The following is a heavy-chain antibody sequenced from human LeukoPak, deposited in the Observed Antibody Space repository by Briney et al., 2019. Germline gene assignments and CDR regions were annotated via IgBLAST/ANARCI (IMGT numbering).Heavy chain of an antibody. J-gene: IGHJ4*02. D-gene: IGHD3-22*01. CDR2: IKEDGSEK. V-gene: IGHV3-7*01. Sequence: GGSLRLSCAASGFTFSSYWMNWVRQAPGKGLEWVANIKEDGSEKYYVDSVKGRFTISRDNAKNSLYLQMNSLRVEDTAVYYCAREHYDRSGYYYPYFDYWGQGALVTVSS. CDR1: GFTFSSYW. CDR3: AREHYDRSGYYYPYFDY.